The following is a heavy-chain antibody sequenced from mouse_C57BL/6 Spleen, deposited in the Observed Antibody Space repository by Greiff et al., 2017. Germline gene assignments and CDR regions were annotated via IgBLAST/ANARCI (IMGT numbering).Heavy chain of an antibody. J-gene: IGHJ2*01. CDR1: GYTFTSYG. D-gene: IGHD1-1*01. CDR3: ARKGFRCSSSSYSFDY. V-gene: IGHV1-81*01. CDR2: IYPRSGNT. Sequence: VQGVEPGAELARPGASVKLSCKASGYTFTSYGISWVKQRTGQGLEWIGEIYPRSGNTYYNEKFKGKATLTTDKTSGTAYMELRSLTSEDSAVYFCARKGFRCSSSSYSFDYWGQGTTLTVSS.